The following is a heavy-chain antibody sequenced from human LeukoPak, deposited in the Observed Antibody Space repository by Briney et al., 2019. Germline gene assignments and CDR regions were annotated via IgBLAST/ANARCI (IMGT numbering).Heavy chain of an antibody. CDR3: ASGRTGVSTDPPYPDY. Sequence: ASVKVSCKASGYTFTSYYMHWVRQAPGQGLEWMGIINPSGGSTSYAHKFQGRVTMTKDTSTSTVYMELSSPRSEDTAVYYCASGRTGVSTDPPYPDYWGQGTLVTVSS. V-gene: IGHV1-46*01. CDR2: INPSGGST. J-gene: IGHJ4*02. D-gene: IGHD1-14*01. CDR1: GYTFTSYY.